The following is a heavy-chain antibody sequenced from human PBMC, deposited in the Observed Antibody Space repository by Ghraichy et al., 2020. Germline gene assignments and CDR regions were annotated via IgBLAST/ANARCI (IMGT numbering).Heavy chain of an antibody. Sequence: ASVKGSCKASGYTFTSYGISWVRQAPGQGLEWMGWISAYNGNTNYAQKLQGRVTMTTDTSTSTAYMELRSLRSDDTAVYYCARDPASHYYDSSGYWLDWGQGTLVTVSS. D-gene: IGHD3-22*01. CDR3: ARDPASHYYDSSGYWLD. CDR2: ISAYNGNT. J-gene: IGHJ4*02. V-gene: IGHV1-18*04. CDR1: GYTFTSYG.